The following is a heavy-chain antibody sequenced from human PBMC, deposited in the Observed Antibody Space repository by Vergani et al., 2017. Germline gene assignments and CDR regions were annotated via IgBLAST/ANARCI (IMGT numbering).Heavy chain of an antibody. CDR1: GYSFTSYW. V-gene: IGHV5-51*01. D-gene: IGHD6-19*01. CDR2: IYPGDSDT. CDR3: ARQGIAVAGRGTSFDY. Sequence: EVQLVQSGAEVQKPGESLKISCTGSGYSFTSYWIGWVRQMPGKGLEWMGIIYPGDSDTSYSPSFQGQVTISADKSISTAYLQWSSLKASDTAMYYCARQGIAVAGRGTSFDYWGQGTLVTVSS. J-gene: IGHJ4*02.